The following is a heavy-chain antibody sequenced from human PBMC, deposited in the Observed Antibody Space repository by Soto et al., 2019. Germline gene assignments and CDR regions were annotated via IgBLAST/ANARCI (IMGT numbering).Heavy chain of an antibody. CDR3: AKRTVGWSFDL. CDR2: ISGSGGST. D-gene: IGHD4-17*01. J-gene: IGHJ2*01. V-gene: IGHV3-23*01. Sequence: EVQLLEPGGGLVQPGGSLRLSCAASGFTFSSYAMNWVRQAPGKGLEWVSVISGSGGSTYYADAVKGRFTISRDNSENALDLQMKSLRAEDTAVYYCAKRTVGWSFDLWGRGTLVTVSS. CDR1: GFTFSSYA.